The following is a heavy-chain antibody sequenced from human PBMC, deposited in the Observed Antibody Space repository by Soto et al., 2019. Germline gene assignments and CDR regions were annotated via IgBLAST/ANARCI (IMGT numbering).Heavy chain of an antibody. CDR2: IYYSGST. Sequence: SETLSLTCTVSGGSISSYYWSWIRQPPGKGLEWIGYIYYSGSTNYNPSLKSRVTISVDTSKNQFSLKLSSVTAADTAVYYCARLRDNSGSYWGYYYYYYGMDVWGQGTTVTVSS. J-gene: IGHJ6*02. CDR1: GGSISSYY. V-gene: IGHV4-59*08. CDR3: ARLRDNSGSYWGYYYYYYGMDV. D-gene: IGHD1-26*01.